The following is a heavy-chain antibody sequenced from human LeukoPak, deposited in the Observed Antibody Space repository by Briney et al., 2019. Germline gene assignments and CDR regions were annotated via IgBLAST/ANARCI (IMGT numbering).Heavy chain of an antibody. CDR3: ARDGYYYDSGGYN. CDR1: GGSLSSSRYY. CDR2: TYYSGST. V-gene: IGHV4-39*07. J-gene: IGHJ4*02. Sequence: SETLSLTCTVSGGSLSSSRYYWGWIRQPPGKGLEWIGSTYYSGSTYYNPSLKSRVTISVDTSKNQFSLKLSSVTAADTAVYYCARDGYYYDSGGYNWGQGTLVTVSS. D-gene: IGHD3-22*01.